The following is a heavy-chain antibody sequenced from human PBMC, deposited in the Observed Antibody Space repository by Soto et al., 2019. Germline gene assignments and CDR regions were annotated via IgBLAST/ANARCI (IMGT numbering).Heavy chain of an antibody. CDR3: ARENYDFWSGYPDY. V-gene: IGHV4-4*02. CDR1: GGSISSSNW. Sequence: SETLSLTCAVSGGSISSSNWWSWVRQPPGKGLEWIGEIYHSGSTNYNPSLKSRVTISVDKSKNQFSLKLSSVTAADTAVYYCARENYDFWSGYPDYWGQGTLVTVSS. J-gene: IGHJ4*02. D-gene: IGHD3-3*01. CDR2: IYHSGST.